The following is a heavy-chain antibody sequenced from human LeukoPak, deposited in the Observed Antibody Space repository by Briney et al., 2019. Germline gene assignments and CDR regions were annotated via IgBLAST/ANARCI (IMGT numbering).Heavy chain of an antibody. D-gene: IGHD3-10*01. Sequence: PGGSLRLSCAASGFAFSSYEMNWVRQAPGKGLEWVSVIYSGGSTYYADSVKGRFTISRDNSKNTLYLQMNSLRAEDTAVYYCARETPYYYGSGSYSPEDYWGQGTLVTVSS. CDR2: IYSGGST. CDR1: GFAFSSYE. V-gene: IGHV3-66*01. CDR3: ARETPYYYGSGSYSPEDY. J-gene: IGHJ4*02.